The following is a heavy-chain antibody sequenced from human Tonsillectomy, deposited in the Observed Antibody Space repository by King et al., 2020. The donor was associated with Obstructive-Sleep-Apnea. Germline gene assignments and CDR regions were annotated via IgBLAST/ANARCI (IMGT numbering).Heavy chain of an antibody. J-gene: IGHJ4*02. Sequence: VQLVESGAEVKKPGSSVKVSCKASGGTFSSYAISWVRQAPGQGLEWMGRIIPILGIANYAQKFQGRVTITAEKATSTAYMELSSLRSEDTAVYYCAAAGAWLLPMGGSFDDYWGQGTLVTVSS. CDR3: AAAGAWLLPMGGSFDDY. CDR2: IIPILGIA. V-gene: IGHV1-69*09. CDR1: GGTFSSYA. D-gene: IGHD1-26*01.